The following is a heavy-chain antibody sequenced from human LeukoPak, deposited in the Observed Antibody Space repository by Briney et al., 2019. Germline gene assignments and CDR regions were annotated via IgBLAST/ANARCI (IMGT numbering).Heavy chain of an antibody. V-gene: IGHV4-59*01. CDR1: GGSISSYY. Sequence: PSETLSDTCTVSGGSISSYYWSWIRQPPGKGLEWIGYIYYSGSTNYNPSLKSRVTISVDTSKNQFSLKLSSVTAADTAVYYCAREAVAGTGIDYWGQGTLVTVSS. CDR2: IYYSGST. D-gene: IGHD6-19*01. J-gene: IGHJ4*02. CDR3: AREAVAGTGIDY.